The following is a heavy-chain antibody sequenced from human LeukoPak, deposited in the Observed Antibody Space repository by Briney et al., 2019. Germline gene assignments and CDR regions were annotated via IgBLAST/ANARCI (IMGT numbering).Heavy chain of an antibody. Sequence: SETLSLTCTVSGVSISSYYWSWIRQPPGKGLEWIGYIYYSGSTNYNPSLKSRVTISVDTSKNQFSLKLSSVTAADTAVYYCARGIAALFDPWGQGTLVTVSS. CDR2: IYYSGST. V-gene: IGHV4-59*08. CDR1: GVSISSYY. J-gene: IGHJ5*02. D-gene: IGHD6-13*01. CDR3: ARGIAALFDP.